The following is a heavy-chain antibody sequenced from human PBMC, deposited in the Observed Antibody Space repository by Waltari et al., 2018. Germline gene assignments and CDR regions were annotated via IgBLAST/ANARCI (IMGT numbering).Heavy chain of an antibody. CDR2: IYHSGST. J-gene: IGHJ4*02. V-gene: IGHV4-38-2*01. CDR1: GYSISSGYY. Sequence: QVQLQESGPGLVKPSETLSLTCAVSGYSISSGYYWGWIRQPPGKGLEWIGSIYHSGSTYYNPSLKSRVTISVDTSKNQFSLKLSSVTAADTAVYYCARRPFPGRVAVAGPYYFDYWGQGTLVTVSS. CDR3: ARRPFPGRVAVAGPYYFDY. D-gene: IGHD6-19*01.